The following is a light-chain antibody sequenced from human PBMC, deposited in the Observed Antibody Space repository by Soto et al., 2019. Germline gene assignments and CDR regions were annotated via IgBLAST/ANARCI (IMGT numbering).Light chain of an antibody. Sequence: DFQMTQSPSSLSASLGDRVTITCRATQSISRSLNWYQQKPGKAPELLIYAASSLQSGVPSRFSGSGSGTDFTLTISSLQPEDSATYYCQQSYSALVAFGQGTKVDI. CDR1: QSISRS. J-gene: IGKJ1*01. V-gene: IGKV1-39*01. CDR3: QQSYSALVA. CDR2: AAS.